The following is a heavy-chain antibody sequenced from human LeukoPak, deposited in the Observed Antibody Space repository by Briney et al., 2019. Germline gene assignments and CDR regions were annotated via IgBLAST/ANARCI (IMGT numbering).Heavy chain of an antibody. Sequence: GESLRLSCAASGFSFTTYWMSWVRQAPGKGLEWVSAISGSGGSTYYADSVKGRFTISRDNSKNTLFLEMNSLRVEDTAVYYCAKGRGFRVWDPWDNWGQGTLITVSS. D-gene: IGHD3-16*01. J-gene: IGHJ4*02. CDR1: GFSFTTYW. V-gene: IGHV3-23*01. CDR2: ISGSGGST. CDR3: AKGRGFRVWDPWDN.